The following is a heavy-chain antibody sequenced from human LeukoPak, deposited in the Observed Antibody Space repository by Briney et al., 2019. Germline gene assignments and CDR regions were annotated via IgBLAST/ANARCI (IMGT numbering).Heavy chain of an antibody. Sequence: PGGSLRLSCAASGFTFSSYNMNWVRQAPGKGLEWVSSISSSSSYIYYADSVKGRFTISRDNAKNSLYLQMNSLRAEDTAVYYCAREVLGSGSYLYYYYYMDVWGKGTTVTVSS. CDR1: GFTFSSYN. CDR3: AREVLGSGSYLYYYYYMDV. CDR2: ISSSSSYI. J-gene: IGHJ6*03. V-gene: IGHV3-21*01. D-gene: IGHD1-26*01.